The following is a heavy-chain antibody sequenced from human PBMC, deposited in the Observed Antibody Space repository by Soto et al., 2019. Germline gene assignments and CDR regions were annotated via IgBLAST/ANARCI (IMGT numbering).Heavy chain of an antibody. J-gene: IGHJ4*02. V-gene: IGHV3-74*01. CDR2: ISGDGGRT. CDR1: AFTFSDYY. Sequence: EVQLVESGGDLVQPGGSLRLSCAASAFTFSDYYMHWVRHGPGKGPVWVSAISGDGGRTYYAGSVRGRFTISRDNAKSTVYLQMNSLRADDTAVYYCVRDFMKMAGIQWGQGTLVTVSS. D-gene: IGHD6-19*01. CDR3: VRDFMKMAGIQ.